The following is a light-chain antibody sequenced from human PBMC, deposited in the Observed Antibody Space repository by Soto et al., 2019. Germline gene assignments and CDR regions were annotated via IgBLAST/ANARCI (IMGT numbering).Light chain of an antibody. J-gene: IGKJ1*01. CDR3: QQYGSSPRT. V-gene: IGKV3-20*01. CDR2: DAS. Sequence: EIVLTQSPGTLSLSPGERATLSCRASQSVASNNLAWYQQIPGQSPRILIYDASSRATGIPDRFSGSGSGTDFTLTISRLEPEDFAVYYCQQYGSSPRTFGQGTRVEIK. CDR1: QSVASNN.